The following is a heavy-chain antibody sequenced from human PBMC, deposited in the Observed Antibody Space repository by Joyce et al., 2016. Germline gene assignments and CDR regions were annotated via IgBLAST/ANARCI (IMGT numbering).Heavy chain of an antibody. J-gene: IGHJ5*02. CDR3: VGHSGVNCSGGRCCRYNGFGP. CDR1: GVSISRSDYY. CDR2: IYYNGNT. Sequence: QLQLQESGPALVKPSETLSLICTVSGVSISRSDYYWGWIRQPPGKGLEGLGSIYYNGNTYYNPSLKSRVTMSVDTAKNQFSLNLGAVTAADTAVYYCVGHSGVNCSGGRCCRYNGFGPWGQGTLVTVSS. V-gene: IGHV4-39*01. D-gene: IGHD2-15*01.